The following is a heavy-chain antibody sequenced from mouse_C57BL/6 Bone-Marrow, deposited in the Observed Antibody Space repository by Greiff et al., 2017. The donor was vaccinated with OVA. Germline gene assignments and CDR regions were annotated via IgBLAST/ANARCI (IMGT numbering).Heavy chain of an antibody. CDR3: ARKGPITTVVTYWYFDV. J-gene: IGHJ1*03. D-gene: IGHD1-1*01. Sequence: VQLQQSGAELVRPGTSVKMSCKASGYTFTNYWIGWAKQRPGHGLEWIGDIYPGGGYTNYNEKFKGKATLTADKSSSTAYMQFSSLTSEDSAIYYCARKGPITTVVTYWYFDVWGTGTTVTVSS. CDR1: GYTFTNYW. V-gene: IGHV1-63*01. CDR2: IYPGGGYT.